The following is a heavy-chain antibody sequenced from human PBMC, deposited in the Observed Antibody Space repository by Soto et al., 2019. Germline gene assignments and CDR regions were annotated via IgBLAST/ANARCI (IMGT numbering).Heavy chain of an antibody. V-gene: IGHV3-66*01. CDR1: GFSVSSNY. CDR2: IYSGGNT. CDR3: TRDSTDTVSDY. Sequence: EVQLVESGGGLVQPGGSLRLSCAASGFSVSSNYMTWVRQAPGKGLEWVSVIYSGGNTYYADSVKGRFSISRDNYKNTLYLQMNSLRAEDTAVYYCTRDSTDTVSDYWGQGTLVTVSS. D-gene: IGHD4-17*01. J-gene: IGHJ4*02.